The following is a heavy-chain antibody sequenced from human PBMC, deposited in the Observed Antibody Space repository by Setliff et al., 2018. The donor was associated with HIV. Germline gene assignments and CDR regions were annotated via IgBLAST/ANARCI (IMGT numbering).Heavy chain of an antibody. D-gene: IGHD3-3*01. CDR3: ARSGTRDHDFWYDQSRRYFDL. CDR1: GYTFTQSD. CDR2: MNPKSGNT. J-gene: IGHJ2*01. Sequence: ASVKVSCKASGYTFTQSDINWVRQATGQSPEWMGWMNPKSGNTGYKQTFQDRITITRDTSINTIHMELKSLTSEDTAVYYCARSGTRDHDFWYDQSRRYFDLWGRGTLVTVSS. V-gene: IGHV1-8*03.